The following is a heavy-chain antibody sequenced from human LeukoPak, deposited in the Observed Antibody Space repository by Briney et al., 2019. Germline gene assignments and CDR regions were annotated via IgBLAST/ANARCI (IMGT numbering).Heavy chain of an antibody. CDR3: ARDVSRLAYLFPFDF. CDR2: ITSDGTET. Sequence: GRSRRLSCDGSGFTFNMYAMHWVRQAPGKGPEWVASITSDGTETYYAGSVKGRFIVSRDNSRDTLFLQMNSLRSDDTAVYHCARDVSRLAYLFPFDFWGQGTLVTVSS. CDR1: GFTFNMYA. V-gene: IGHV3-30*16. D-gene: IGHD2-21*01. J-gene: IGHJ4*02.